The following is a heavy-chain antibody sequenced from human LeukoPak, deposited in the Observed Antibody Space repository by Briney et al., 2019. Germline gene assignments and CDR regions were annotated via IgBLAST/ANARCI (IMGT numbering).Heavy chain of an antibody. CDR3: ARSPRAYYYGMDV. J-gene: IGHJ6*02. CDR1: GGSISSHY. CDR2: IYYSGST. Sequence: SETLSLTCTVSGGSISSHYWSWIRQPPGKGLEWIGYIYYSGSTNYNPSLKSRVTISVDTSKNQFSLKLSSVTAADTAVYYCARSPRAYYYGMDVWGQGTTVTVSS. V-gene: IGHV4-59*11.